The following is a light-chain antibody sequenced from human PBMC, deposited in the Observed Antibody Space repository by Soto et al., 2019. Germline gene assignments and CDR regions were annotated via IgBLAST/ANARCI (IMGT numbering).Light chain of an antibody. CDR1: QSIRNW. V-gene: IGKV1-5*01. Sequence: DIQMTQSPSTLSASVGDRVTITCRASQSIRNWLAWYQQKPGKAPKLLIYDASNLEGGVPSRFSGSGSGTEFTLTISSLQPDDFATYYCQQSYSTPYTFGQGTKLEIK. CDR2: DAS. J-gene: IGKJ2*01. CDR3: QQSYSTPYT.